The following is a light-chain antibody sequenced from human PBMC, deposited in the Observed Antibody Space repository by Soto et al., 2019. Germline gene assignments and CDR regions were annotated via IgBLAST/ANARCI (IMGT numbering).Light chain of an antibody. CDR3: QQYNNWPRT. CDR1: QSVSSN. J-gene: IGKJ1*01. V-gene: IGKV3-15*01. CDR2: GAS. Sequence: EIVMTQSPATLSVSPGERATLSCRASQSVSSNLAWYQQKPGQAPRLVIYGASTRATGIPARFSGSGSGTEFTLTISSLQSEDFAVYYCQQYNNWPRTFGQGNKVEIK.